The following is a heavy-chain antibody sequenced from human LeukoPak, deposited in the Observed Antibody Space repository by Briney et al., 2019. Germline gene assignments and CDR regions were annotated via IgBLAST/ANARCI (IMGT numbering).Heavy chain of an antibody. Sequence: PSETLSLTCTVSGGSISSYYWSWIRQPPGKGLECIGYIYYSGSTNYNPSLKSRVTISVDTSKNQFSLKLSSVTAADTAVYYCARALFPRGAFDIWGQGTMVTVSS. V-gene: IGHV4-59*01. CDR2: IYYSGST. CDR3: ARALFPRGAFDI. CDR1: GGSISSYY. J-gene: IGHJ3*02. D-gene: IGHD3-10*01.